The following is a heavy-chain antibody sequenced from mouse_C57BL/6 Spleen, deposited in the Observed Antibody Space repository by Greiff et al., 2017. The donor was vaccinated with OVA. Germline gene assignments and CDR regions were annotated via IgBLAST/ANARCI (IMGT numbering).Heavy chain of an antibody. CDR2: ISSGSSTI. V-gene: IGHV5-17*01. J-gene: IGHJ4*01. CDR3: AGSSGPYYYAMDY. Sequence: EVKLVESGGGLVKPGGSLKLSCAASGFTFSDYGMHWVRQAPEKGLEWVAYISSGSSTIYYADTVKGRFTISRDNAKNTLFLQRTSLRSEDTAMYYCAGSSGPYYYAMDYWGQGTSVTVSS. D-gene: IGHD3-2*02. CDR1: GFTFSDYG.